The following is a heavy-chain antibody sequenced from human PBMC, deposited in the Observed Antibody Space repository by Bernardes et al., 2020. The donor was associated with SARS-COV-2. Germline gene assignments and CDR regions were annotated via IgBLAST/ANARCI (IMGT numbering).Heavy chain of an antibody. J-gene: IGHJ4*01. Sequence: SETLSLTCTVSGDSISNNKYYWGWIRQPPGKGLEWIATIYYSGYADYNPSLKSRVTISVDTSKNQFSLSLTSVTAADTAVYYCARRPMIVLATFDHWGQGTLVTVPS. CDR1: GDSISNNKYY. CDR3: ARRPMIVLATFDH. D-gene: IGHD3-22*01. CDR2: IYYSGYA. V-gene: IGHV4-39*01.